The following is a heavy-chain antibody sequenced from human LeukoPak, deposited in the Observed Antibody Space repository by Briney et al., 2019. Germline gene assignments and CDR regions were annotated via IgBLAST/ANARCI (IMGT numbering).Heavy chain of an antibody. J-gene: IGHJ4*02. CDR1: GGSFSGYY. Sequence: NPSEALSLTCAVYGGSFSGYYWSWIRQPPGKGLEWIGEINHSGSTNYNPSLKSRVTISVDTSKNQFSLKLSSVTAADTAVYYCARVRLRYDFWSGYPPYYFDYWGRGTLVTVSS. V-gene: IGHV4-34*01. CDR2: INHSGST. D-gene: IGHD3-3*01. CDR3: ARVRLRYDFWSGYPPYYFDY.